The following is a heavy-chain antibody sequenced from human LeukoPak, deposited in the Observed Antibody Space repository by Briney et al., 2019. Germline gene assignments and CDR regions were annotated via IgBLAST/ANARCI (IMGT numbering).Heavy chain of an antibody. V-gene: IGHV4-31*03. CDR3: ARAGYYYRWFDP. CDR2: IYHSGST. CDR1: AGSISSGGYY. Sequence: PSETLSLTCTVSAGSISSGGYYWSWIRQHPGKGLEWIGYIYHSGSTFYNPSLRSRVNMSIDMSKNHFSLKLTSVTAADTAVYYCARAGYYYRWFDPWGQGTLVIVSS. J-gene: IGHJ5*02. D-gene: IGHD3-22*01.